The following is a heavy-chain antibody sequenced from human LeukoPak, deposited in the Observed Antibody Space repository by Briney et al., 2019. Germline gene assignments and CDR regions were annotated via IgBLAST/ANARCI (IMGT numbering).Heavy chain of an antibody. CDR2: ISSSGSTM. D-gene: IGHD3-10*01. V-gene: IGHV3-48*03. Sequence: GGSLRLSCAASGFTFSSYEMNWARQAPGKGLEWVSYISSSGSTMYYADSVEGRFTISRDNAKNSLYLQMNSLRAEDTAVYYCARDYYGSGSESYYYGMDVWGKGTTVTVSS. CDR3: ARDYYGSGSESYYYGMDV. J-gene: IGHJ6*04. CDR1: GFTFSSYE.